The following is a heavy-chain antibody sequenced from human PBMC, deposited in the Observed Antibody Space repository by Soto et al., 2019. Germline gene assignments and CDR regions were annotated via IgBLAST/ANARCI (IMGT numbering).Heavy chain of an antibody. J-gene: IGHJ5*02. D-gene: IGHD3-10*01. Sequence: PSETLSLTCTVSGGSISSYYWSWIRQPPGKGLEWIGYIYYSGSTNYNPSLKSRVTISVDTSKNQFSLKLSSMTAADTAVYYCARGRSANYYGSGSYWFDPWGQGTLVTVS. CDR3: ARGRSANYYGSGSYWFDP. V-gene: IGHV4-59*01. CDR1: GGSISSYY. CDR2: IYYSGST.